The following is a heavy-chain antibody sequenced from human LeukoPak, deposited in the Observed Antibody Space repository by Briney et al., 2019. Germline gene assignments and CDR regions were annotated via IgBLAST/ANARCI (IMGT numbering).Heavy chain of an antibody. CDR3: ARDLDVVVVAATEDGEDY. CDR1: GYTFTSYY. Sequence: GASVKVSCKASGYTFTSYYMHWVRQAPGQGLEWMGIINPSGGSTSYAQKFQGRVTMTRDMSTSTVYMELSSLRSDDTAVYYCARDLDVVVVAATEDGEDYWGQGTLVTVSS. J-gene: IGHJ4*02. V-gene: IGHV1-46*01. D-gene: IGHD2-15*01. CDR2: INPSGGST.